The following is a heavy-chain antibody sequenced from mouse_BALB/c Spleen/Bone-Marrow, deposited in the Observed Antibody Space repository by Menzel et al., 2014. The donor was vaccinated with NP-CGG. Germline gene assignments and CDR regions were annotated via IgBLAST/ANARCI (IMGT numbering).Heavy chain of an antibody. J-gene: IGHJ3*01. CDR1: GFTFSSYA. CDR2: ISSGGSYT. Sequence: EVQRVESGGGLVKPGGSLKLSCAASGFTFSSYAMSWVRQTPEKRLEWVATISSGGSYTYYPDSVKGRFTISRDNAKNTLYLQMSSLRSEDTAMYYCARPRFAYWGQGTLVTASA. V-gene: IGHV5-9-3*01. CDR3: ARPRFAY.